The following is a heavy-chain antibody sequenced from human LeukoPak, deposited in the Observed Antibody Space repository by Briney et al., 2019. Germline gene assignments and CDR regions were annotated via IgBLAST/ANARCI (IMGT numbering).Heavy chain of an antibody. CDR3: ARDGTAAGLYFDL. CDR1: GFTFTDYW. Sequence: GGSLRLSCAVSGFTFTDYWMNWVRQAPGKGLEWVASIRQDGGEKSYVDSVKGRFTISRDNSKSSLYLQINSLRAEDTAVYYCARDGTAAGLYFDLWGQGTLVTVSS. J-gene: IGHJ4*01. D-gene: IGHD6-13*01. CDR2: IRQDGGEK. V-gene: IGHV3-7*01.